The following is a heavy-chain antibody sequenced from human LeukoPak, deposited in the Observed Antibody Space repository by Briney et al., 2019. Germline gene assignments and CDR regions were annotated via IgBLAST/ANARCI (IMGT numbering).Heavy chain of an antibody. D-gene: IGHD3-22*01. Sequence: ASVKVSCKASGGTFSSYAISWVRQAPGQGLEWMGGIIPIFGTANYAQKFQGRVTITADESTSTAYMELSSLRSEDTAVYYCARDPPGRVYDSSKKGLFDPWGQGTLVTVSS. CDR1: GGTFSSYA. V-gene: IGHV1-69*13. CDR2: IIPIFGTA. J-gene: IGHJ5*02. CDR3: ARDPPGRVYDSSKKGLFDP.